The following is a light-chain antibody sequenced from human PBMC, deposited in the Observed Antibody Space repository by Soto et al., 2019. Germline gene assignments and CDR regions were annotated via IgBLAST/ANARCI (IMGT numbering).Light chain of an antibody. Sequence: EIVLTQSPGTLSLSPGERATLSCRASQSVSSSYSAWYQQKRGQAPSLLMYGASRRATGIPERFSGSGSGTDFTLTISRLEPEDFAVYYCQQYGSSPRTFGQGTKVDIK. V-gene: IGKV3-20*01. CDR3: QQYGSSPRT. CDR2: GAS. J-gene: IGKJ1*01. CDR1: QSVSSSY.